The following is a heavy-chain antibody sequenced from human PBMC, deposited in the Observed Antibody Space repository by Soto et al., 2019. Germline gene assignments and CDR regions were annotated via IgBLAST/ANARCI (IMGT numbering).Heavy chain of an antibody. V-gene: IGHV1-69*01. Sequence: QVQLVQSGAEVKKPGSSVKVSCKASGGTFSTNTISWVRQAPGQGLEWMGGIMPIFGSANYAQKFQGRVTITADEYTRTVYMELSRPRSEDTAVYYCARQFDSDTSGYYYAYWGQGTLVTVSS. CDR1: GGTFSTNT. D-gene: IGHD3-22*01. CDR2: IMPIFGSA. J-gene: IGHJ4*02. CDR3: ARQFDSDTSGYYYAY.